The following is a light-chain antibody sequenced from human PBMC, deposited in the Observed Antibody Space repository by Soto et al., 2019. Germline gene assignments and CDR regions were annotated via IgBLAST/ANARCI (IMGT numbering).Light chain of an antibody. J-gene: IGKJ1*01. Sequence: ETVLTQSPGTLSLSPGERATLSCRASQTIRSNYLAWYRQTPGQAPRLLIYGASNRATGIADRFSGSESGTDFTLLISRLEPEDFALYYCQEYGSSPWTCGQGTKVEIK. CDR1: QTIRSNY. CDR3: QEYGSSPWT. V-gene: IGKV3-20*01. CDR2: GAS.